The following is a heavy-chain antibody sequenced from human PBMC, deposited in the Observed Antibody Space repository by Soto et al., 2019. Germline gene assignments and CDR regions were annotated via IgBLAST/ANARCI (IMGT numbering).Heavy chain of an antibody. D-gene: IGHD6-19*01. Sequence: EVQLVESGGGLVQPGGTLRLSCAASGFTFSSYDMHWVRQGTGKGLEGVSAIGTAGDTYYLGSVKGRFTISRENAKNSLYLQMNSLRAGDTAVYYCARRSSSGSVDYWGQGTLVTVSS. J-gene: IGHJ4*02. V-gene: IGHV3-13*01. CDR3: ARRSSSGSVDY. CDR2: IGTAGDT. CDR1: GFTFSSYD.